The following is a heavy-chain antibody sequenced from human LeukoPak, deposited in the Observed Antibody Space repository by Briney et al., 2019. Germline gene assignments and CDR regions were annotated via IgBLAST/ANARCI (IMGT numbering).Heavy chain of an antibody. V-gene: IGHV1-18*01. CDR1: GFIFTSYG. CDR2: ISTYNGNT. CDR3: ARDPNQYEAVHPFDY. J-gene: IGHJ4*02. Sequence: ASVKVSCKAAGFIFTSYGITWVRQAPGQGLEWMGWISTYNGNTKYSQKLQGRVTMTTDTSTTTVYMELRSLRSDDTAVYYCARDPNQYEAVHPFDYWGQGTLVTVSS. D-gene: IGHD6-19*01.